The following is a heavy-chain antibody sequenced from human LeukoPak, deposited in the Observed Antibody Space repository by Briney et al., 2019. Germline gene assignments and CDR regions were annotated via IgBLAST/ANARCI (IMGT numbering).Heavy chain of an antibody. CDR1: GFTFSNAW. CDR2: IKSKTDGGTT. D-gene: IGHD3-3*01. J-gene: IGHJ4*02. Sequence: PGGSLRLACAASGFTFSNAWMSWVRQAQGEGREWVGRIKSKTDGGTTGYAAPVKGRFTISRDGSKNTLCLQMNSLKTEDTAVYYCTTRGITIFGVAIGFDYWGQGTLVTVSS. CDR3: TTRGITIFGVAIGFDY. V-gene: IGHV3-15*01.